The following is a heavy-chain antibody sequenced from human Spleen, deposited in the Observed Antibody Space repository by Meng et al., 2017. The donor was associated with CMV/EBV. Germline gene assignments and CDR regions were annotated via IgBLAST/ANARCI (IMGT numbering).Heavy chain of an antibody. CDR1: GYIFSNYG. Sequence: ASVKVSCKASGYIFSNYGINWVRQAPGQGLEWMGWISAYNGNTYYAQKIQGRVTMATDTSTSTAYMELRSLRSDDTAIYYCARGSHCSPTRCFNVYYYYYGIDVWGQGTTVTVSS. D-gene: IGHD2-2*01. V-gene: IGHV1-18*01. J-gene: IGHJ6*02. CDR2: ISAYNGNT. CDR3: ARGSHCSPTRCFNVYYYYYGIDV.